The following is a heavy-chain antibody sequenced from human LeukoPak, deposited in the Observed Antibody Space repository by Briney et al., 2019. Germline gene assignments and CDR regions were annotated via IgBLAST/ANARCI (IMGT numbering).Heavy chain of an antibody. Sequence: GGSLRLSCAASGFSFSDYGMHWVRQAPGKGLEWVAFIRKDGINTNYIDSVKGRFTISRDTSNKMVYLQMNSLRTEDMAVYYCAKDRAGNSWNFDYWGQGTLVAVSS. CDR3: AKDRAGNSWNFDY. CDR1: GFSFSDYG. V-gene: IGHV3-30*02. CDR2: IRKDGINT. J-gene: IGHJ4*02. D-gene: IGHD6-13*01.